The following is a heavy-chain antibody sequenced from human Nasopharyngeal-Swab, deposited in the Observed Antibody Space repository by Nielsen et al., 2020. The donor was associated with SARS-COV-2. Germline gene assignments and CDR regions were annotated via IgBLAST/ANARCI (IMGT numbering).Heavy chain of an antibody. J-gene: IGHJ4*02. Sequence: GGSLRLSCAASGFTFSSYSMNWVRQAPGKGLEWVSYISSSSSIHYADSVKGRFTISRDNAKNSLCLQMNSLRDGDTAVYYCARTPGYYYDSSGYDYWGQGTPVTVSS. V-gene: IGHV3-48*02. CDR1: GFTFSSYS. D-gene: IGHD3-22*01. CDR2: ISSSSSI. CDR3: ARTPGYYYDSSGYDY.